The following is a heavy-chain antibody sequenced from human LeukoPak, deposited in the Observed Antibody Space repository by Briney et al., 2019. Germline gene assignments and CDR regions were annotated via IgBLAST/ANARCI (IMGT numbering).Heavy chain of an antibody. V-gene: IGHV3-11*01. CDR3: ARGSEDYYDSSGYWFFDY. Sequence: GGSLRLSCAASGFTFSDYYMSWIRQAPGKGLEWVSYISSSGSTIYYADSVKGRFTISRDNAKNSLCLQMNSLRAEDTAVYYCARGSEDYYDSSGYWFFDYWGQGTLVTVSS. D-gene: IGHD3-22*01. J-gene: IGHJ4*02. CDR2: ISSSGSTI. CDR1: GFTFSDYY.